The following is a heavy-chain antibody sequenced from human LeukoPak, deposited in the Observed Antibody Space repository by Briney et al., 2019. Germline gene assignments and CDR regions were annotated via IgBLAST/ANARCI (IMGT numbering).Heavy chain of an antibody. J-gene: IGHJ3*02. Sequence: SETLSLTCTVSGGSISSGGYYWSWIRQPPGKGLEWIGYIYHSGSTYYNPSLKSRVTISVDRSKNQFSLKLSSVTAADTAVYYCARAHRTGTTGDAFDIWGQGTMVTVSS. V-gene: IGHV4-30-2*01. CDR3: ARAHRTGTTGDAFDI. CDR2: IYHSGST. D-gene: IGHD1-1*01. CDR1: GGSISSGGYY.